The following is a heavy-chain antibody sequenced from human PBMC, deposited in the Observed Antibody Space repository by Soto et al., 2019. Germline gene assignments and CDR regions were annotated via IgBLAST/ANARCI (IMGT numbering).Heavy chain of an antibody. CDR3: GRDKIVVTGSWNY. D-gene: IGHD6-19*01. V-gene: IGHV1-18*04. CDR2: ISGYNGDT. CDR1: GYSLSSFG. Sequence: ASVKVSCQGFGYSLSSFGFSWVRQAPGQGLEWMGWISGYNGDTKYAQKFQDRVTMTTGTATTTASMVLRSLSSDDTAIYYCGRDKIVVTGSWNYWGQGTLVTVSS. J-gene: IGHJ4*02.